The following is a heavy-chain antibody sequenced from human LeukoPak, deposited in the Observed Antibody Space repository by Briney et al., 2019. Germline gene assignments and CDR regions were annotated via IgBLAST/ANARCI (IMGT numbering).Heavy chain of an antibody. CDR2: IYYSGTT. CDR3: ARHGGLPAVVEGFDP. Sequence: SETLSLTCTVSGGSINSSDYYWAWIRQSPGRGLEWIGSIYYSGTTFYSVSLRSRVTISIDSSKNQISLKLRSVNVSDTAAYYCARHGGLPAVVEGFDPWGRGFLVTVSS. V-gene: IGHV4-39*01. D-gene: IGHD4-23*01. J-gene: IGHJ5*02. CDR1: GGSINSSDYY.